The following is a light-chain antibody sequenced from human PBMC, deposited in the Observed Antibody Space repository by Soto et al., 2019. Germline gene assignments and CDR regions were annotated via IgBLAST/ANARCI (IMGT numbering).Light chain of an antibody. J-gene: IGLJ2*01. CDR1: SGSIASNY. Sequence: NFMLTQPHSVSESPGKTVTISCTRSSGSIASNYVQWYQQRPGSSPTTVIYDDNQRPSGVPDRFSGSIDSSSNSASLTISGLXXXXXAXYYCQSYDSSNPVVFGGGTKLTVL. CDR2: DDN. V-gene: IGLV6-57*01. CDR3: QSYDSSNPVV.